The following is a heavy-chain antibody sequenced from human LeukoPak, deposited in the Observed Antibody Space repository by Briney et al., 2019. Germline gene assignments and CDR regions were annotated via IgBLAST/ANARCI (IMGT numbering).Heavy chain of an antibody. V-gene: IGHV3-7*03. Sequence: PGGSLRLSCAASGFTFSSYWMSWVRQAPGKGLEWVAIIKQDGSEKYYVDSVKGRFTISRENAKNSLYLQMNSLRAEDTAVYYCAKVPRTMVRGVADYWGQGTLVTVSS. D-gene: IGHD3-10*01. J-gene: IGHJ4*02. CDR3: AKVPRTMVRGVADY. CDR1: GFTFSSYW. CDR2: IKQDGSEK.